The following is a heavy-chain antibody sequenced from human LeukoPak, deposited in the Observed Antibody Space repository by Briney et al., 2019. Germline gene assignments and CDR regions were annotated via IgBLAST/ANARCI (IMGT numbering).Heavy chain of an antibody. D-gene: IGHD1-26*01. V-gene: IGHV4-59*08. Sequence: SETLSLTCTVSGGSISSYYWSWIRQPPGKGLEWIGYIYYSGSTNYNPSLKSRVTISVDTSKNQFSLKLSSVTAADTAVYYCARTRGYYGTSMDYWGQGTLATVSS. CDR1: GGSISSYY. CDR2: IYYSGST. J-gene: IGHJ4*02. CDR3: ARTRGYYGTSMDY.